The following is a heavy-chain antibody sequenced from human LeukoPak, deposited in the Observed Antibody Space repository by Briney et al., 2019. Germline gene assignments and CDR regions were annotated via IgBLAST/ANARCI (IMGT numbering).Heavy chain of an antibody. D-gene: IGHD6-19*01. CDR2: IYYSGST. CDR1: GGSISSYY. Sequence: SETLSLTCTVSGGSISSYYWSWIRQPPGKGLEWIGYIYYSGSTNYNPSLKSRVTISVDTSKNQFSLKLSSVTAAGTAVYYCARAEQWLVPHYYYMDVWGKGTTVTVSS. V-gene: IGHV4-59*01. CDR3: ARAEQWLVPHYYYMDV. J-gene: IGHJ6*03.